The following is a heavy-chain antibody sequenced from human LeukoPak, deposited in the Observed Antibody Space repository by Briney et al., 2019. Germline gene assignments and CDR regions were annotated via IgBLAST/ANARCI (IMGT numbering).Heavy chain of an antibody. V-gene: IGHV4-30-2*01. Sequence: PSQTLSLTCAVSGGSISSGGYSWSWIRQPPGKGLEWIGEINHSGSTNYNPSLKSRVTISVDTSKNQFSLKLSSVTAADTAVYYCARGPKPSKYGSGSYFFGNWGQGTLVTVSS. CDR2: INHSGST. J-gene: IGHJ4*02. CDR1: GGSISSGGYS. CDR3: ARGPKPSKYGSGSYFFGN. D-gene: IGHD3-10*01.